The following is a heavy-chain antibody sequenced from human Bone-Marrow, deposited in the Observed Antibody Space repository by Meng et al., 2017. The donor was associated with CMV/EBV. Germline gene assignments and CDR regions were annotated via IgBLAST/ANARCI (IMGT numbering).Heavy chain of an antibody. CDR2: ISAQNDNT. Sequence: ASVKVSCKTSGHTLTTYGISWVRQAPGQGLEWLGWISAQNDNTNYAPRLQDRLTMTTDTSTSTAYMELRRLRSDDTAVYYCARGTAELDLWGHGTLVTVSS. V-gene: IGHV1-18*01. CDR1: GHTLTTYG. CDR3: ARGTAELDL. J-gene: IGHJ4*01. D-gene: IGHD1-26*01.